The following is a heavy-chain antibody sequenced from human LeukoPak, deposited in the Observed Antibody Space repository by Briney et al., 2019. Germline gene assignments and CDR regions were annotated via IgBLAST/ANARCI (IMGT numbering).Heavy chain of an antibody. CDR1: GYTFTGYG. Sequence: ASVKVSCKASGYTFTGYGIIWVRQAPGQGLEWLGWISAYKGSTKYPQMFQGRVTVTTDTSTSTAYMELRSLRSDDTAVYYCARADSGGYYVAYWYWGQGTLVIVSS. J-gene: IGHJ4*02. V-gene: IGHV1-18*01. CDR3: ARADSGGYYVAYWY. D-gene: IGHD3-22*01. CDR2: ISAYKGST.